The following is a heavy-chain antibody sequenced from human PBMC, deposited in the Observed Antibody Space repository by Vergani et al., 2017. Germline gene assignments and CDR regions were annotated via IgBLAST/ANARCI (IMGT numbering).Heavy chain of an antibody. V-gene: IGHV3-11*04. J-gene: IGHJ4*02. CDR2: ISSSGSTI. D-gene: IGHD1-26*01. Sequence: QVQLVESGGGVVQPGESLRLSCAASGFTFSDYYMSWIRQAPGKALEWVSYISSSGSTIYYADSVKGRFTISRDNAKNSLYLQMNSLRAEDTAVYYCARDHALFSGYLDYWGQGTLVTVSS. CDR1: GFTFSDYY. CDR3: ARDHALFSGYLDY.